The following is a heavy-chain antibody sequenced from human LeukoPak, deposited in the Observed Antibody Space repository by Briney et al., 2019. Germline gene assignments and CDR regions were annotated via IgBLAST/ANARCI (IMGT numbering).Heavy chain of an antibody. CDR2: IYTSGST. CDR3: ARRKGARYYYDSSGYYLDAFDI. V-gene: IGHV4-4*09. D-gene: IGHD3-22*01. Sequence: SETLSLTCTVSGGSISSYYWSWIRQPPGKGLEWIGYIYTSGSTNYNPSLKSRVTISVDTSKNQFSLKLSSVTAADTAVYYCARRKGARYYYDSSGYYLDAFDIWGQGTMVTVSS. CDR1: GGSISSYY. J-gene: IGHJ3*02.